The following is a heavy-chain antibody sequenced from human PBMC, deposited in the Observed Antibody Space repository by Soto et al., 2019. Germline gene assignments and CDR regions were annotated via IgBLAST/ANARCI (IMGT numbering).Heavy chain of an antibody. V-gene: IGHV1-2*02. J-gene: IGHJ4*01. CDR2: IIPNSGGT. D-gene: IGHD3-16*01. CDR1: GYIFTDFY. CDR3: ARGGGGLVA. Sequence: QVQLVQSGAEVKKPGASVKVSCKASGYIFTDFYIHWVRQAPGQGLEWMGWIIPNSGGTTYAQNFQGRVTLTRDTSINTAYMELSSLTSDDTAIYYCARGGGGLVAWGHGTLVTVSS.